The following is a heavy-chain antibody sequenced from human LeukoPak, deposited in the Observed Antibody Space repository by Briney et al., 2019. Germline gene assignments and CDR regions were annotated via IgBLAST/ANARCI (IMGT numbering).Heavy chain of an antibody. CDR3: ARGTPRDPEYFQH. J-gene: IGHJ1*01. Sequence: PSQTLSLTCTVSGGSISSGGYYWSWIRQHPGKGLEWIGYIYYSGSTYYNPSLKSRVTISVDTSKNQFSLKLSSVTAADTAVYYCARGTPRDPEYFQHWGQGTLVTVSS. V-gene: IGHV4-31*03. CDR1: GGSISSGGYY. CDR2: IYYSGST.